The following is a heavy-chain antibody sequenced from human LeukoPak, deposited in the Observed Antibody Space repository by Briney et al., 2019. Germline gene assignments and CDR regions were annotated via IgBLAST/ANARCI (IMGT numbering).Heavy chain of an antibody. V-gene: IGHV4-39*07. CDR3: ARGPYSYDSSGAFDI. Sequence: SETLSLTCTVSGGSISSSSYYWAWIRQPPGKGLEWIGNIYYNGFTYYNPSLKSRITISVDTSKNQFSLKLSSVTAADTAVYFCARGPYSYDSSGAFDIWGQGTMVTVSS. D-gene: IGHD3-22*01. CDR2: IYYNGFT. CDR1: GGSISSSSYY. J-gene: IGHJ3*02.